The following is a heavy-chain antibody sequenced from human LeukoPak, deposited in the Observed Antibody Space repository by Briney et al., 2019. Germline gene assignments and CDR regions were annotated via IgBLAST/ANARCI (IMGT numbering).Heavy chain of an antibody. CDR2: INHSGST. V-gene: IGHV4-34*01. CDR1: GGSFSGYY. J-gene: IGHJ3*02. Sequence: SETLSLTCAVYGGSFSGYYWSWIRQPPGKGLEWIGEINHSGSTNYNPSLKSRVTMSVDTSKNQFSLKLSSVTAADTAVYYCASNRDCSSTSCYKSTTYSGAFDIWGQGTMVTVSS. D-gene: IGHD2-2*02. CDR3: ASNRDCSSTSCYKSTTYSGAFDI.